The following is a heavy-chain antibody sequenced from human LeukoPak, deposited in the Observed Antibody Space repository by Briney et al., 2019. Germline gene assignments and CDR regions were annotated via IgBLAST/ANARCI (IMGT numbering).Heavy chain of an antibody. CDR1: GGSISSSSYY. CDR2: IYYSGST. Sequence: PSETLSLTCTVSGGSISSSSYYWGWIRQPPGKGLEWIGSIYYSGSTYYNPSLKSRVTISVDTSKNQFSLKLSSVTAADTAVYYCARHGFHTFGGVIVIFDAFDIWGQGTMVTVSS. D-gene: IGHD3-16*02. J-gene: IGHJ3*02. V-gene: IGHV4-39*07. CDR3: ARHGFHTFGGVIVIFDAFDI.